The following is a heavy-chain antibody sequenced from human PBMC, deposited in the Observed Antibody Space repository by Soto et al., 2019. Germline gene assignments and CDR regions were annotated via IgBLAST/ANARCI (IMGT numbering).Heavy chain of an antibody. D-gene: IGHD4-17*01. V-gene: IGHV4-34*01. CDR2: INHRGST. CDR3: ERGPRYGAVNPPFYYYYYGMDV. Sequence: SETLSLTCTVYGGSFSGYYWGGIRQPPGKGREGIGEINHRGSTNYNPSLKRRVTISVDTSKNQVSLKLSSVTAADTAVYYCERGPRYGAVNPPFYYYYYGMDVWGQGTTVTVSS. J-gene: IGHJ6*02. CDR1: GGSFSGYY.